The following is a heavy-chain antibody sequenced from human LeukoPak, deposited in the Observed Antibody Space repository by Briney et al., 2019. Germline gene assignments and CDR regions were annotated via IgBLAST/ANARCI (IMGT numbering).Heavy chain of an antibody. V-gene: IGHV3-23*01. CDR3: AKDTYSTSPYYFDY. D-gene: IGHD1-26*01. Sequence: PGGSLRLACAAAGFTFNNYAMSRVRQAPGKGLKWVSGISSGGSTYYADSVKGRFTVSRDNSKNTLYLQMNSLRAEDTAVYYCAKDTYSTSPYYFDYWGQGTLVTVSS. CDR2: ISSGGST. J-gene: IGHJ4*02. CDR1: GFTFNNYA.